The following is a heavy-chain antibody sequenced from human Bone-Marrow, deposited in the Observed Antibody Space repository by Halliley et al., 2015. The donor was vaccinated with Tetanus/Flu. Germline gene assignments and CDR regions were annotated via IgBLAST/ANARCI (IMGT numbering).Heavy chain of an antibody. J-gene: IGHJ4*02. V-gene: IGHV3-7*04. CDR3: ARETVAAAGDY. D-gene: IGHD2-15*01. CDR2: IKQDGSEK. Sequence: EWVANIKQDGSEKFYVESVKGRFTITRDNAKNTLFLQMNGLRAEDTAVYYCARETVAAAGDYWGQGPLVTVSS.